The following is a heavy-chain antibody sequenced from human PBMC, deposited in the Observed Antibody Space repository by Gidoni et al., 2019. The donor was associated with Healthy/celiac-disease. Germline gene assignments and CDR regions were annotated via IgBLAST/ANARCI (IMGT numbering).Heavy chain of an antibody. CDR2: INPSGGST. CDR1: GYTFTSHH. J-gene: IGHJ6*02. V-gene: IGHV1-46*03. CDR3: ARRYDFWSGGGNYGMDV. D-gene: IGHD3-3*01. Sequence: QAQLVQSGAEVKKPGASVKVSCMASGYTFTSHHMLWVRQAPGQGIEWMGIINPSGGSTSYAQKFQGRVTMTRDTSTSTVYMELSSLRSEDTAVYYCARRYDFWSGGGNYGMDVWGQGTTVTVSS.